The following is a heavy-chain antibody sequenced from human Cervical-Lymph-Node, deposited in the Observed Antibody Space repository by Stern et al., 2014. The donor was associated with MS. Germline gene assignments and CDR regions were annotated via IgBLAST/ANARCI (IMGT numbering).Heavy chain of an antibody. J-gene: IGHJ6*02. CDR2: ISPKTGDQ. CDR3: AENMDI. CDR1: GFTFTNYY. V-gene: IGHV1-2*02. Sequence: QVQLVQSGAEVKKPGASVQVSCKPSGFTFTNYYIHWLRQAPGQRPEWMGRISPKTGDQNSATTFQGRVTMTRDTSVELVSMEATGLRFDDTAVYYCAENMDIWGQGTTVTVSS.